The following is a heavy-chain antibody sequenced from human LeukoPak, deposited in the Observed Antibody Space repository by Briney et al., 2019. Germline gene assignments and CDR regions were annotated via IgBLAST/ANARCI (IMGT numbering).Heavy chain of an antibody. CDR3: AREGGYCSSTSCYRFDP. J-gene: IGHJ5*02. V-gene: IGHV3-48*02. Sequence: GGSLRLSCAASGFTFSNYNMNWVRQAPGKGLEWVSYISSSSSTIYYADSVKGRFTISRDNAKNSLYLQMNSLRDEDTAVYYCAREGGYCSSTSCYRFDPWGQGTLVTVSS. CDR2: ISSSSSTI. CDR1: GFTFSNYN. D-gene: IGHD2-2*02.